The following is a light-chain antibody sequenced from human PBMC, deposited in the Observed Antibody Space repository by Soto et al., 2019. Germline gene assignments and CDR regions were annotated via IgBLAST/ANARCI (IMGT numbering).Light chain of an antibody. Sequence: DIQMTQSPSTLSASVGDRVTITCRASQSISSWLAWYQQKPGKAPKLLIYDASSLESGVPSRFSGSGSGTDFTLTISRLQPEDFATYYCQQTYNPPRTFGQGTKVDIK. CDR2: DAS. J-gene: IGKJ1*01. CDR3: QQTYNPPRT. CDR1: QSISSW. V-gene: IGKV1-5*01.